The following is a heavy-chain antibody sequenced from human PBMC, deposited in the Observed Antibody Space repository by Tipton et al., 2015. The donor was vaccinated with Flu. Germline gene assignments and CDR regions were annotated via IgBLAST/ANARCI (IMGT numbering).Heavy chain of an antibody. Sequence: TLSLTCTVSGGSISSGGYYWSWIRQHPGKGLEWIGYIYYSGSTYYNPSLKSRVTISVDTSKNQFSLKLSSVTAADTAVYYCAREVTGTTGGGVDYWGQGSLVTVSS. D-gene: IGHD1-7*01. CDR3: AREVTGTTGGGVDY. J-gene: IGHJ4*02. CDR2: IYYSGST. V-gene: IGHV4-31*03. CDR1: GGSISSGGYY.